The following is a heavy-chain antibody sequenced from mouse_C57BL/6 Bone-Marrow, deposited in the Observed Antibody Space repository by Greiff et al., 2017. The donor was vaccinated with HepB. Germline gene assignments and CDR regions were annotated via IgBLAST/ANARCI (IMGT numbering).Heavy chain of an antibody. CDR3: ARPGGSEFAY. D-gene: IGHD1-1*01. CDR2: IDPSDSYT. Sequence: QVQLQQSGAELVKPGASVKLSCKASGYTFTSYWMQWVKQRPGQGLEWIGEIDPSDSYTNYNQKFKGKATLTVDTSSSTAYMQLSSLTSEDSAVYYCARPGGSEFAYWGQGTLVTVSA. CDR1: GYTFTSYW. V-gene: IGHV1-50*01. J-gene: IGHJ3*01.